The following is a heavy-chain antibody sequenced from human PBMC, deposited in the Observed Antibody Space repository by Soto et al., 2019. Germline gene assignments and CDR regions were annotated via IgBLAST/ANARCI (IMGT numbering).Heavy chain of an antibody. D-gene: IGHD3-10*01. CDR2: INHIGST. V-gene: IGHV4-34*01. CDR1: GGSFSDYY. Sequence: QVQLQQWGAGLLKPSETLSLTCAVNGGSFSDYYWNWIRRPPGKGLEWIGEINHIGSTNYNPSLKSRVTMSPHTSKNQFSLKLSSVTAADSAVYYCARGAYNYGSGSYYNVAFDSWGQGTLVTVSS. J-gene: IGHJ4*02. CDR3: ARGAYNYGSGSYYNVAFDS.